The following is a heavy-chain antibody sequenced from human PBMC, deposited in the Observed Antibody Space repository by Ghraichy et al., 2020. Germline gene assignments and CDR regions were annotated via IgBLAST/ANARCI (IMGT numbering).Heavy chain of an antibody. D-gene: IGHD3-10*01. V-gene: IGHV1-18*01. CDR1: GYTFTSYG. Sequence: ASVKVSCKASGYTFTSYGISWVRQAPGQGLEWMGWISAYNGNTNYAQKLQGRVTMTTDTSTSTAYMELRSLRSDDTAVYYCARADPAYYSLPSDYWGQGTLVTVSS. CDR2: ISAYNGNT. J-gene: IGHJ4*02. CDR3: ARADPAYYSLPSDY.